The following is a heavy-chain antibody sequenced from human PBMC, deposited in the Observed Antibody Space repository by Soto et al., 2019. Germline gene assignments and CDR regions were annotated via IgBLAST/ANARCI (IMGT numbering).Heavy chain of an antibody. D-gene: IGHD2-21*02. CDR2: IWYDGSNK. V-gene: IGHV3-33*01. J-gene: IGHJ4*02. CDR3: ARDRFVVVTAILDY. Sequence: VAVIWYDGSNKYYADSVKGRFTISRDNSKNTLYLQMNSLRAEDTAVYYCARDRFVVVTAILDYWGQGTLVTVSS.